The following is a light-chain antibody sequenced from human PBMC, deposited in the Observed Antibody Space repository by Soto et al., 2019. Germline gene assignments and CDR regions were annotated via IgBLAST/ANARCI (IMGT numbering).Light chain of an antibody. V-gene: IGKV1-8*01. CDR1: QDITNY. J-gene: IGKJ2*01. Sequence: AIRMTQSPSSFSASTGDRVTITCRATQDITNYLAWYQQKPGKAPKLLIYRASVVESGVPSRFIGGGSGTNFSLIISYLQSEDFATYYCQQYNSFPQTFGQGTKLEIK. CDR2: RAS. CDR3: QQYNSFPQT.